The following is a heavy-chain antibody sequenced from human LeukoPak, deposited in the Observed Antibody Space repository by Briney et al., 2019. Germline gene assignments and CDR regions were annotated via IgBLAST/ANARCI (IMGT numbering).Heavy chain of an antibody. Sequence: ASVKVSCKASGGTFSSYAISWVRQAPGLGLEWMGGIIPIFGTANYAQKFQGRVTITTDESTSTAYMELSSLRSEDTAVYYCARVIPAAIPSSWFDPWGQGTLVTVSS. D-gene: IGHD2-2*02. V-gene: IGHV1-69*05. CDR1: GGTFSSYA. CDR2: IIPIFGTA. J-gene: IGHJ5*02. CDR3: ARVIPAAIPSSWFDP.